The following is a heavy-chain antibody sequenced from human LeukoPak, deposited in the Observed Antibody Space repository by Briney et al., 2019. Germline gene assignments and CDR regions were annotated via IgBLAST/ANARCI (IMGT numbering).Heavy chain of an antibody. CDR2: IWYDGSNK. D-gene: IGHD2-15*01. Sequence: PGGSLRLSCAASGFTFSSYAMHWVRQAPGKGLEWVAVIWYDGSNKYYGDSVKRRFTISRDNSKNTLYLEMNSLRAEDTAVYYCARGQACSGGSCYRLFDSWGQGTLVTVAS. CDR3: ARGQACSGGSCYRLFDS. J-gene: IGHJ4*02. CDR1: GFTFSSYA. V-gene: IGHV3-33*01.